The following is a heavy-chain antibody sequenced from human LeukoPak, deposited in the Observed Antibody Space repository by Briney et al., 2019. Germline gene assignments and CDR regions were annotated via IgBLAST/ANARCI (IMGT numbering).Heavy chain of an antibody. D-gene: IGHD5-18*01. CDR2: IYTSGSA. Sequence: PSETLSLTCTVSGGSISSYYWSWIRQSAGKGLEWIGRIYTSGSANYNPSLKSRVTMSVDTSKNQFSLKLSSVTAADTAVYYCASSVIQLWTPFDYWGQGTLVTVSS. CDR3: ASSVIQLWTPFDY. CDR1: GGSISSYY. V-gene: IGHV4-4*07. J-gene: IGHJ4*02.